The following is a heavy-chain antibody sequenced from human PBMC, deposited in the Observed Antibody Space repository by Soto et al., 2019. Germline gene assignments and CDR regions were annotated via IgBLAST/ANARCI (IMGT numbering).Heavy chain of an antibody. CDR2: ISYDGSNK. D-gene: IGHD1-26*01. V-gene: IGHV3-30-3*01. CDR1: VFTFSSYA. Sequence: GGSLRLSCAASVFTFSSYAMHWVRQAPGKGLEWVAVISYDGSNKYYADSVKGRFTISRDNSKNTLYLQMNSLRAEDTAVYYCARPQWELTYYYYYGMDVWGQGTTVTVSS. J-gene: IGHJ6*02. CDR3: ARPQWELTYYYYYGMDV.